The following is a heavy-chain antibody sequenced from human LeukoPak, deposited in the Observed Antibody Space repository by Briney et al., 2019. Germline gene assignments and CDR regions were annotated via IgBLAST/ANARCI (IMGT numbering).Heavy chain of an antibody. CDR1: GFTVSSNY. V-gene: IGHV3-66*01. D-gene: IGHD3-3*01. CDR2: IYSGGST. CDR3: AGSLTAFWSGPGDYYYGMVV. J-gene: IGHJ6*02. Sequence: PGGSLRLSCAASGFTVSSNYMSWVRQAPGKGLEWVSVIYSGGSTYYADSVKGRFTISRDNSKNTLYLQMNSLRAEDTALYYCAGSLTAFWSGPGDYYYGMVVWGQGSPVTVSS.